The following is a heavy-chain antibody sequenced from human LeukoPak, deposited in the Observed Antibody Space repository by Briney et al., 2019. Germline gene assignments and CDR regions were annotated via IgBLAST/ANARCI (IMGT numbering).Heavy chain of an antibody. CDR1: GGSISSYY. CDR3: ARHIPNIVVVVAAIDY. J-gene: IGHJ4*02. CDR2: IYYSGST. Sequence: SETLSLTCTGSGGSISSYYWSWIRQPPGKGLEWIGYIYYSGSTNYNPSLKSRVTISVDTSKNQFSLKLSSVTAADTAVYYCARHIPNIVVVVAAIDYWGQGTLVTVSS. V-gene: IGHV4-59*08. D-gene: IGHD2-15*01.